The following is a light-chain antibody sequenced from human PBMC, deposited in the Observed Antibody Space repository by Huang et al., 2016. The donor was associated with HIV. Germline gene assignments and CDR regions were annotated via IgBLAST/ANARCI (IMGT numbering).Light chain of an antibody. J-gene: IGKJ2*01. CDR1: RNQTNSQ. CDR2: GAS. V-gene: IGKV3-20*01. Sequence: EVVLTQSPGILSLSAGERASLSCRASRNQTNSQLAWYQQKVGQPPRLLVFGASTRVSGVPERFTGGVSGRDFTLSISGLEPDDFATYYCQQYDTFSFGQGTRLE. CDR3: QQYDTFS.